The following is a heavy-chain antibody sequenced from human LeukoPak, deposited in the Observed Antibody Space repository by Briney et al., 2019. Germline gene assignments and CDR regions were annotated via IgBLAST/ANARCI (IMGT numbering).Heavy chain of an antibody. Sequence: SETLSLTCAAYGGSFSGYYWSWIRQPPGKGLEWIGEINHSGSTNYNPSLKSRVTISVDTSKNQLSLKHSSVTAAETAVYYCARSDPWYFDYWGQGTLVTVSS. CDR2: INHSGST. J-gene: IGHJ4*02. CDR1: GGSFSGYY. CDR3: ARSDPWYFDY. V-gene: IGHV4-34*01.